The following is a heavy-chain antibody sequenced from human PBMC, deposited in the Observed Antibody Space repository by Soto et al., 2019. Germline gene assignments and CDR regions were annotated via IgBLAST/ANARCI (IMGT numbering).Heavy chain of an antibody. CDR1: GFTFSSYW. V-gene: IGHV3-7*03. Sequence: GSLRLSCAASGFTFSSYWMSWVRQAPGKGLEWVANIKRDGSEKYYVDSVKGRCTISRDNAKDSLYLQMNSLRAEDTAVYYCARLGDYYYGMDVWRQGTTVTVSS. D-gene: IGHD3-16*01. J-gene: IGHJ6*02. CDR2: IKRDGSEK. CDR3: ARLGDYYYGMDV.